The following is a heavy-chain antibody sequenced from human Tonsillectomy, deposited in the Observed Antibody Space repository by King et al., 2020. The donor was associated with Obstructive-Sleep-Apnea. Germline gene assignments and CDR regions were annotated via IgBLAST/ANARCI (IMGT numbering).Heavy chain of an antibody. CDR2: ISWNSAMI. V-gene: IGHV3-9*01. J-gene: IGHJ4*02. CDR1: GFTFDDYA. CDR3: AKDGYSGTY. Sequence: DVQLVESGGGLVQPGRSLRLSCAASGFTFDDYAMHWVRQAPGKGLEWVSGISWNSAMIAYADSVKGRFTISRDDAKNSLYLQMNSLRAEDTALYYCAKDGYSGTYWGQGTLVTVSS. D-gene: IGHD5-12*01.